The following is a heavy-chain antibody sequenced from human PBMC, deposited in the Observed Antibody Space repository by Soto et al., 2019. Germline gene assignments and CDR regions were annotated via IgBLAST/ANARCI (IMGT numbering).Heavy chain of an antibody. D-gene: IGHD4-17*01. CDR2: FDPEDGET. CDR1: GYTLTELS. Sequence: GASVKVSCKVSGYTLTELSMHWVRQAPGKGLEWMGGFDPEDGETIYAQKFQGRVTMTEDTSTDTAYMELSSLRSEDTAVYYCATMGATVTFTYYFDYWGQGTLVTSPQ. V-gene: IGHV1-24*01. CDR3: ATMGATVTFTYYFDY. J-gene: IGHJ4*02.